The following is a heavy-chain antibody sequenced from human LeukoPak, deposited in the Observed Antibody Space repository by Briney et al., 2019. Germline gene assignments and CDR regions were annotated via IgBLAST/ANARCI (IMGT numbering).Heavy chain of an antibody. CDR1: GITFSSYA. CDR2: ISYDGSNK. Sequence: GRSLRLSCAASGITFSSYAMHGVRQAPGKGLEWVAVISYDGSNKYYADSVKGRFTISRDNAKNSLYLQMNSLRAEDTAVYYCARARDGYNFGKANLIDYWGQGTLVTVSS. V-gene: IGHV3-30*04. J-gene: IGHJ4*02. CDR3: ARARDGYNFGKANLIDY. D-gene: IGHD5-24*01.